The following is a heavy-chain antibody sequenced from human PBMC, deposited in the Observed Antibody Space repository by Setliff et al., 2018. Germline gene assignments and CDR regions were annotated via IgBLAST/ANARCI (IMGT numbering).Heavy chain of an antibody. J-gene: IGHJ5*02. Sequence: PSETLSLTCSVSGASISTTYYYWDWIRQSPEKDLEWIGTIYQNGITYYNPSVKSRVTISVDKSKNQFSLSLRSVTAADTAVYYCATDGPVLNGDYISWGQGTLVTVSS. CDR3: ATDGPVLNGDYIS. D-gene: IGHD3-10*01. V-gene: IGHV4-39*07. CDR1: GASISTTYYY. CDR2: IYQNGIT.